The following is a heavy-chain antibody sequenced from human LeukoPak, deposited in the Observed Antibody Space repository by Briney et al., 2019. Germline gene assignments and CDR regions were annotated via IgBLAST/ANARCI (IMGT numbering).Heavy chain of an antibody. Sequence: GGSLRLSCVGSGFTFSSYWMTWVRQAPGKGLEWVANIKQDGSEKYYVDSVKGRFTISRDNAKNSLYLQMNSLRAEDTAVYYCARDSNSPYGGITDWGQGTLVTVSS. J-gene: IGHJ4*02. CDR2: IKQDGSEK. D-gene: IGHD4-23*01. CDR1: GFTFSSYW. CDR3: ARDSNSPYGGITD. V-gene: IGHV3-7*01.